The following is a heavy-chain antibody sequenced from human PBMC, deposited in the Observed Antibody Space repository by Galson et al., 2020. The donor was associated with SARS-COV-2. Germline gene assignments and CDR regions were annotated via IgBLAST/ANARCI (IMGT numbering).Heavy chain of an antibody. Sequence: ESSETLSLTCTVSGGSISTYYWSWIRQPAGKGLEWIGRFSTSGSTSYHPSLKSRVTMSVDTSKNQQFSLKLSSVTAADTAVYYCARGGVTHFDNWGQGTLVTVSS. CDR1: GGSISTYY. J-gene: IGHJ4*02. CDR3: ARGGVTHFDN. D-gene: IGHD2-21*02. CDR2: FSTSGST. V-gene: IGHV4-4*07.